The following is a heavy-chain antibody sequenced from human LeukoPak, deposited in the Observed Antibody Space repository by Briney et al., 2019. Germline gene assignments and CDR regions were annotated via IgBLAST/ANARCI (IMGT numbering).Heavy chain of an antibody. Sequence: SETLSLTCSVSGGSISSGIYYWGWIRQPPGKGLEWIGSIYYGRSTYFNPSLKSRVTISVDTSKNQFSLKLNSVTAADTAVYYCARERREGGSSWIDYWGRGTLATVSS. D-gene: IGHD6-13*01. V-gene: IGHV4-39*02. CDR3: ARERREGGSSWIDY. CDR1: GGSISSGIYY. CDR2: IYYGRST. J-gene: IGHJ4*02.